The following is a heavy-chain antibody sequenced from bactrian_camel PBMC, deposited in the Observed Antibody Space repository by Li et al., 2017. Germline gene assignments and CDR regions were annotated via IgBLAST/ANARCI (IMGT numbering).Heavy chain of an antibody. CDR2: INSNGRT. J-gene: IGHJ2*01. D-gene: IGHD6*01. CDR3: ATDIGSWANLRYRYLEV. Sequence: VQLVESGGGSVQSGGSLRLSCAASGFSFSSYIMSWVRQAPGKEREVISTINSNGRTYYANSVKGRFTISRDNAKNTVYLQLNSLKTEDMAMYYCATDIGSWANLRYRYLEVWGQGTQVTVS. V-gene: IGHV3S40*01. CDR1: GFSFSSYI.